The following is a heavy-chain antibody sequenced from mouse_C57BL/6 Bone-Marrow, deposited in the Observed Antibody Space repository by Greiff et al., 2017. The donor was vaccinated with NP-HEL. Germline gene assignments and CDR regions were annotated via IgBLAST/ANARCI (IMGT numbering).Heavy chain of an antibody. V-gene: IGHV5-12*01. CDR2: ISNGGGST. CDR1: GFTFSDYY. D-gene: IGHD1-1*01. CDR3: ARQPDYYGSSYGYFDV. Sequence: EVKLMESGGGLVQPGGSLKLSCAASGFTFSDYYMYWVRQTPEKRLEWVAYISNGGGSTYYPDTVKGRFTISRDNAKNTLYLQMSRLKSEDTAMYYCARQPDYYGSSYGYFDVWGTWTTVTVSS. J-gene: IGHJ1*03.